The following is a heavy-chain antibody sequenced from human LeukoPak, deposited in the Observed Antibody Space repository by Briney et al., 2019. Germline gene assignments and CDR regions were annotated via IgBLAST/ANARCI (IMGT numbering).Heavy chain of an antibody. J-gene: IGHJ4*02. V-gene: IGHV1-69*13. CDR2: IIPIFGTA. Sequence: GASVKVSCKASGGTISSYAISWVRQAPGQGLEWMGGIIPIFGTANYAQKFQGRVTITADESTSTAYMELSSLRSEDTAVYYCARGTYYDFYRTDYWGQGTLVTVSS. CDR3: ARGTYYDFYRTDY. CDR1: GGTISSYA. D-gene: IGHD3-3*01.